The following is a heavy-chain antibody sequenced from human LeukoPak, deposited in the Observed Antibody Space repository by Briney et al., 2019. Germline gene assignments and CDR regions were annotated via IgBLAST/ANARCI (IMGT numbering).Heavy chain of an antibody. CDR1: GFTFTSSD. J-gene: IGHJ4*02. V-gene: IGHV3-66*01. D-gene: IGHD6-13*01. Sequence: GGSLRLSCAASGFTFTSSDMTWVRQSPGEGLEWVSLIYSGGDTYYADSAKGRFTISRDNAKNSLYLQMNSLRAEDTAVYYCARDQRRAAAGIFDYWGQGTWSPSPQ. CDR2: IYSGGDT. CDR3: ARDQRRAAAGIFDY.